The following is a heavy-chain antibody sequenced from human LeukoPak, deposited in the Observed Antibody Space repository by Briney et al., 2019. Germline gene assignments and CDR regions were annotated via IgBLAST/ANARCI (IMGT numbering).Heavy chain of an antibody. D-gene: IGHD3-10*01. CDR2: INPNSGGT. CDR1: GYTFTGYY. J-gene: IGHJ4*02. CDR3: ARLYGSGPSGLGY. Sequence: GASVKVSCKASGYTFTGYYIHWVRQAPGQGLEWMGWINPNSGGTNYAQKFQGRVTMTRDTSISTAYMELSRLTSDDTAVYYCARLYGSGPSGLGYWGQGTLVTVSS. V-gene: IGHV1-2*02.